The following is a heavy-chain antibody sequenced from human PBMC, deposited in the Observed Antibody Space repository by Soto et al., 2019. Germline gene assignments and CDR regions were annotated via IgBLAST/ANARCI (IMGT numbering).Heavy chain of an antibody. J-gene: IGHJ4*02. Sequence: SETLSLTCTVSGGSISSSSYYWGWIRQPPGKGLEWIGSIYYSGSTYYNPSLKSRVTISVDTSKNQFSLKLSSVTAADTAVYYCARHTLAGYEIRKVTNFDYWGQGTLVTVSS. CDR2: IYYSGST. V-gene: IGHV4-39*01. CDR1: GGSISSSSYY. CDR3: ARHTLAGYEIRKVTNFDY. D-gene: IGHD2-15*01.